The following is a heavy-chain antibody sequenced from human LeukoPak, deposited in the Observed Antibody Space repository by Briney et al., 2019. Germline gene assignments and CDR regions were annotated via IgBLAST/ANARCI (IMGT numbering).Heavy chain of an antibody. CDR1: GFTFSSYG. D-gene: IGHD2-15*01. CDR2: IKSRADGGTT. CDR3: STHPTSGF. V-gene: IGHV3-15*07. J-gene: IGHJ4*02. Sequence: PGRSLRLSCAASGFTFSSYGMHWVRQAPGKGLEWVGRIKSRADGGTTDYATPVKDRFTISRDDSENTAFLQMNSLKTEDTAIYYCSTHPTSGFWGQGTLVTVSS.